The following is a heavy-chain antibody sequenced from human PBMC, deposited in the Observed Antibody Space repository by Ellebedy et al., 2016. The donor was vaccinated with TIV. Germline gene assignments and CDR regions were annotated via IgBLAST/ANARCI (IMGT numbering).Heavy chain of an antibody. D-gene: IGHD3-16*01. J-gene: IGHJ4*02. CDR2: ISSSGNYK. CDR1: GFTFRTSS. Sequence: GESLKISXAASGFTFRTSSVNWVRQAPGQGLEWVSSISSSGNYKYYADSVKGRFTISRDNAKNTLSLQMSGLRAEDTAVYYCARGLPVSAPLDYWGQGIQVTVSS. CDR3: ARGLPVSAPLDY. V-gene: IGHV3-21*06.